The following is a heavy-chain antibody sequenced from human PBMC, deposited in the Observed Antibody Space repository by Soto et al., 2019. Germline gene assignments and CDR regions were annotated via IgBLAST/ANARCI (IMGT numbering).Heavy chain of an antibody. CDR1: GYTFSTYG. CDR2: ISAYNGNT. Sequence: QVQLVQSGAEVKKPGASVKVSCKASGYTFSTYGISWVRQAPGQGLEWMGWISAYNGNTNYAQKFQGRVTMTTDTTTSTAHMEVRSLRSDDTAVYYCARDPASRASGSWNDGMDVWGQGTTVTVSS. V-gene: IGHV1-18*01. D-gene: IGHD1-1*01. CDR3: ARDPASRASGSWNDGMDV. J-gene: IGHJ6*02.